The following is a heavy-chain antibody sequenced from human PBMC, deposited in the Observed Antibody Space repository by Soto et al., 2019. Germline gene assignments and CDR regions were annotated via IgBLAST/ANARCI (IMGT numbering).Heavy chain of an antibody. J-gene: IGHJ3*02. CDR2: IRDSGTT. V-gene: IGHV4-39*01. D-gene: IGHD2-8*02. CDR3: ARHRDDTGRGTCAFDI. Sequence: QVQLQESGPGLVKPSETLSLTCTVSGDSVTSRPYMWGWIRQSPGKGLEWIGSIRDSGTTHYNPSLESRVTISTDRSKNQFSLRLTYVTAADTSLYYCARHRDDTGRGTCAFDIWGQGTMVTVSS. CDR1: GDSVTSRPYM.